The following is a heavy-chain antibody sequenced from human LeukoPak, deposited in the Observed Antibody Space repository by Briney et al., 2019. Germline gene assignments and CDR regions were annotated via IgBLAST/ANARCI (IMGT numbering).Heavy chain of an antibody. CDR1: GFTFSSYA. J-gene: IGHJ4*02. D-gene: IGHD2-2*01. CDR2: ISESDGST. V-gene: IGHV3-23*01. Sequence: GGSLRLSCAASGFTFSSYAMNWVRQTPGKGLEWVSGISESDGSTYYADSVKGRFTISRDNSKNTLYLQMNNLRAEDTAVYYCAKSEGGTSRRPFDYWGQGTLVTVSS. CDR3: AKSEGGTSRRPFDY.